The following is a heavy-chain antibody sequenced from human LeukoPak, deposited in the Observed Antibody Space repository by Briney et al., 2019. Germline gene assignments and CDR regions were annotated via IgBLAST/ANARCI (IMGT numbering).Heavy chain of an antibody. V-gene: IGHV3-21*06. CDR1: GFTLSTFD. CDR3: ARADCSGSTCYLRHSWFDP. Sequence: GGSLRLSCAASGFTLSTFDMNWVRQAPGKGLEWVSSISTSSRYIYYRDSVKGRFTISRDDAKNSLYLQMNSLTVEDTAVYYCARADCSGSTCYLRHSWFDPWGQGPFVTVSS. J-gene: IGHJ5*02. D-gene: IGHD2-2*01. CDR2: ISTSSRYI.